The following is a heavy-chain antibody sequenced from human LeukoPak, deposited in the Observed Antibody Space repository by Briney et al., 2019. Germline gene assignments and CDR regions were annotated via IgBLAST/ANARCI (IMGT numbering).Heavy chain of an antibody. J-gene: IGHJ5*02. CDR1: GATVSSSSFY. V-gene: IGHV4-39*07. CDR2: IFYSART. CDR3: AKDRSQLHRRPLGWFDT. D-gene: IGHD5-24*01. Sequence: SETLSLTCTVAGATVSSSSFYWGWIRQAPGKGLEWIGTIFYSARTHFNPSLKSRVTFSMDTSKNQFSLNLTSVTAADTAVYYCAKDRSQLHRRPLGWFDTWGQGTLVTVSS.